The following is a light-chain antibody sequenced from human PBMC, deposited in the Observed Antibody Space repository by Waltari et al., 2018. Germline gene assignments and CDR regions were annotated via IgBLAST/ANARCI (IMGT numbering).Light chain of an antibody. V-gene: IGLV1-40*01. Sequence: QSVLTQPPSMSGAPGQKVTIPCTGGSSNFGAGYDIHWYQQFPGAAPKLLIFGTTNRAPGVAGRFSGSKAGTSASLVIAGLQSEDEAVYYCQSFDNNLSGSVFGGGTKLTVL. CDR1: SSNFGAGYD. CDR2: GTT. CDR3: QSFDNNLSGSV. J-gene: IGLJ3*02.